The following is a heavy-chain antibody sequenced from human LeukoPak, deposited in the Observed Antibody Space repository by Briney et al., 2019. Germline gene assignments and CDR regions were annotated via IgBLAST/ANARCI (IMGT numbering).Heavy chain of an antibody. CDR2: INHSGST. J-gene: IGHJ4*02. CDR1: GGSFSGYY. V-gene: IGHV4-34*01. Sequence: SETLSLTCAVYGGSFSGYYWSSIRQPPGKGLEWIGEINHSGSTNYNPSLKSRVTISVDTSKNQFSLKLSSVTAADTAVYYCARTVPASALDYWGQGTLVTVSS. CDR3: ARTVPASALDY.